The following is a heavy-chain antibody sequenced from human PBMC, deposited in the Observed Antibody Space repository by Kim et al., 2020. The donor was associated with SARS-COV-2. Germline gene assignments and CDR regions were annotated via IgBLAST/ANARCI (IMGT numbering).Heavy chain of an antibody. D-gene: IGHD3-10*01. CDR2: ISSNGGST. V-gene: IGHV3-64*01. J-gene: IGHJ3*02. CDR3: ARDRFYGSGSYFHPVAFDI. CDR1: GFTFSSYA. Sequence: GGSLRLSCAASGFTFSSYAMHWVRQAPGKGLEYVSAISSNGGSTYYANSVKGRFTISRDNSKNTLYLQMGSLRAEDMAVYYCARDRFYGSGSYFHPVAFDIWGQGALVTVSS.